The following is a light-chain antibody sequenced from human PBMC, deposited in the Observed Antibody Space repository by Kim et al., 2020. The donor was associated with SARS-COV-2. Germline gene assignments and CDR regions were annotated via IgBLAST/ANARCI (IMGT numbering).Light chain of an antibody. J-gene: IGKJ1*01. Sequence: EIVLTQSPGTLSLSPGERATLSCRASQSVSNNYLAWYQQKPGQAPRPLIYDASSRATGIPDRFSGSGSGTDFTLTISGLEPEDFAVYYCQRYGSSPVTFGQGTKVDIK. CDR2: DAS. CDR1: QSVSNNY. V-gene: IGKV3-20*01. CDR3: QRYGSSPVT.